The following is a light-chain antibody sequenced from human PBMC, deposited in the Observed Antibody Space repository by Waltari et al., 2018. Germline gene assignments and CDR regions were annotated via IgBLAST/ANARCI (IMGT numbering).Light chain of an antibody. Sequence: SYVVTQSPSVSVAPGETARITCGGATIGSKSVHWYQQRPGQAPVLVISYASDRPSWIRERFSGSNYGNTATLTISWVEAEDEADYYCLGWHSTSDHLWVFGGGTKLTVL. CDR1: TIGSKS. CDR2: YAS. CDR3: LGWHSTSDHLWV. V-gene: IGLV3-21*04. J-gene: IGLJ2*01.